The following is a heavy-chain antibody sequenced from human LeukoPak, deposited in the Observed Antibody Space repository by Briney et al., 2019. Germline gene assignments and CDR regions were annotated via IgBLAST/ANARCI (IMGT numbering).Heavy chain of an antibody. CDR1: GFTFSSYA. Sequence: PGGSLRLSCAASGFTFSSYAMSWVRQAPGKGLEWVSAISGSGGSTYYADSVKGRFTISRDNSKNTLYLQMNYLKPEDTAVYYCAKRPGHFDDWGQGTLVSVSP. CDR3: AKRPGHFDD. CDR2: ISGSGGST. V-gene: IGHV3-23*01. D-gene: IGHD1-14*01. J-gene: IGHJ4*02.